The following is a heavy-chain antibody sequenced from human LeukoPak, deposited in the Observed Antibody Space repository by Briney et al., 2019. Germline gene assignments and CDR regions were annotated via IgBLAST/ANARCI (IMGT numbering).Heavy chain of an antibody. Sequence: GGSLRLSCAASGFTFSSYAMSWVRQAPGKGLEWVSAIRGSGGSTYYADSVKGRFTSSRDNSKNTLYLQMNSLRAEDTAVYYCAKDLGEWLVHFWGQGTLVTVSS. CDR2: IRGSGGST. CDR3: AKDLGEWLVHF. J-gene: IGHJ4*02. V-gene: IGHV3-23*01. D-gene: IGHD6-19*01. CDR1: GFTFSSYA.